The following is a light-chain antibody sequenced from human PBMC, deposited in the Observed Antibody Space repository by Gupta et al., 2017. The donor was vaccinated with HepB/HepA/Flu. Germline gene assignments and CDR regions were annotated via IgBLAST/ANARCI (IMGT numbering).Light chain of an antibody. CDR3: LLSVGRGIWV. V-gene: IGLV8-61*01. CDR1: SGSVSTNSY. CDR2: KIN. J-gene: IGLJ3*02. Sequence: QTVVTQEPSFSVSPGATVTLTCGLTSGSVSTNSYPGWYQQTPGQAPRPLLYKINIRYPGFAVRFAVSVPGNIAALTITGAEADDDSDYYGLLSVGRGIWVFGGGTKLTVL.